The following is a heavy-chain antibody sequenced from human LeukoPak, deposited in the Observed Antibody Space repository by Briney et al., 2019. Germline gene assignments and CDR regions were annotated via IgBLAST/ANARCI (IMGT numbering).Heavy chain of an antibody. CDR1: GGSFSGYY. CDR3: ARELKVGNTGYYFDY. D-gene: IGHD1-7*01. V-gene: IGHV4-34*01. J-gene: IGHJ4*02. Sequence: PSETLSLTCTVYGGSFSGYYWSWIRQPPGKGLEWIGEINHSGSTNYTPSLKARVTISVDTSKSHFSLRLSSVTAADTAVYYCARELKVGNTGYYFDYWGQGTLVTVSS. CDR2: INHSGST.